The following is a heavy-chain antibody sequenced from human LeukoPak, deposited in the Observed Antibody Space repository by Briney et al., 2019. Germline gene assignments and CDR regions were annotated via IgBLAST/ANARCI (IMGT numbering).Heavy chain of an antibody. V-gene: IGHV3-21*01. CDR2: ISRSSSYI. CDR1: GFTFSSYS. D-gene: IGHD3-22*01. CDR3: ARAGGYTYYYDSSGYYYHDY. Sequence: PGGSLRLSCAASGFTFSSYSMNWVRQAPGKGLEWVSSISRSSSYIYYADSVKGRFTISRDNAKNSLFLQMNSLRAEDTAVYYCARAGGYTYYYDSSGYYYHDYWGQGTLVTVSS. J-gene: IGHJ4*02.